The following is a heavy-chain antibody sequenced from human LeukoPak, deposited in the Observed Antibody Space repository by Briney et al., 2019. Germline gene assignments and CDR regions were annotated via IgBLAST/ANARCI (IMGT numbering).Heavy chain of an antibody. Sequence: ASVKVSCKASGYTFTGYYMHWVRQAPGQGLEWMGWINPNSGGTNYAQKFQGRVTMTRDTSISTAYMELSRLRSDDTAVYYCARDTGPYGGTLDYWGQGTLVTVSS. CDR2: INPNSGGT. V-gene: IGHV1-2*02. D-gene: IGHD4-23*01. J-gene: IGHJ4*02. CDR3: ARDTGPYGGTLDY. CDR1: GYTFTGYY.